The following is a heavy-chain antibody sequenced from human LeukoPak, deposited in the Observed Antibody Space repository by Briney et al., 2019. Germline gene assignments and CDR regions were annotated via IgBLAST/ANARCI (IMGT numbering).Heavy chain of an antibody. Sequence: GGSLRLSCAASGFTFSTYAMTWVRQAPGKGLEWVSSVSGSGGSAYYADSVKGRFTISRDNSKNTLYLQMNSLRAEDTAVFYCAKSQKGASGGYFDYWGQGILVTVSS. CDR3: AKSQKGASGGYFDY. D-gene: IGHD3-10*01. V-gene: IGHV3-23*01. CDR1: GFTFSTYA. J-gene: IGHJ4*02. CDR2: VSGSGGSA.